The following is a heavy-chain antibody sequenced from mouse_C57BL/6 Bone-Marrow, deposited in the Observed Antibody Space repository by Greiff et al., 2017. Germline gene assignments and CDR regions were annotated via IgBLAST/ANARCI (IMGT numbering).Heavy chain of an antibody. CDR2: IHPNRGST. J-gene: IGHJ3*01. D-gene: IGHD1-1*01. V-gene: IGHV1-64*01. Sequence: QFQLQQPGAELVKPGASVKLSCKASGYTFTSYWMHWVKQRPGQGLEWIGMIHPNRGSTNYNEKLKSKATLTVDKSSSTAYMQLSSLTSEDSAVYYVARFPIYYYGSWFAYWGQGTLVTVSA. CDR3: ARFPIYYYGSWFAY. CDR1: GYTFTSYW.